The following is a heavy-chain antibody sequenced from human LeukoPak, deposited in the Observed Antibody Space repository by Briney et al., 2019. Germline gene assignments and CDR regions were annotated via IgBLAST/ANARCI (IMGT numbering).Heavy chain of an antibody. D-gene: IGHD6-19*01. J-gene: IGHJ4*02. CDR1: GFSFWNYW. V-gene: IGHV3-7*01. CDR3: ARIGYSSPSFDY. CDR2: IKEDGTVI. Sequence: PGGSLRLSCAASGFSFWNYWMSWVRQAPGKGLERVANIKEDGTVIYYVDSAKGRFTISRDNAKNSVYLQMNSLRADDTATYHCARIGYSSPSFDYWGQGTQVTVSS.